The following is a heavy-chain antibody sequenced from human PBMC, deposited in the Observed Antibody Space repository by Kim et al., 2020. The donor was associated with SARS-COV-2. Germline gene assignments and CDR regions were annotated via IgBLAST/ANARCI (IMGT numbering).Heavy chain of an antibody. CDR1: GGSFSGYY. J-gene: IGHJ6*02. V-gene: IGHV4-34*01. Sequence: SETLSLTCAVYGGSFSGYYWSWIRQPPGKGLEWIGEINHSGSTNYNPSLKSRVTISVDTSKNQFSLKLSSVTAADTAVYYCARGRSSVVPAALGASYYYYYGMDVWGQGTTVTVSS. CDR3: ARGRSSVVPAALGASYYYYYGMDV. CDR2: INHSGST. D-gene: IGHD2-2*01.